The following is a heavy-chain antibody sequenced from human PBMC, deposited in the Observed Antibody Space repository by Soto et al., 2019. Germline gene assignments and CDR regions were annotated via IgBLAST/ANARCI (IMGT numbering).Heavy chain of an antibody. D-gene: IGHD6-19*01. Sequence: SKDPGGTNKCKSLSSVRQSPGQGLEWMGRIIPILGIANYAQKFQGRVTITADKSTSTAYMELSSLRSEDTAVYYCARDNSSGWNWFDPWGQGTLVTVSS. CDR2: IIPILGIA. J-gene: IGHJ5*02. CDR1: GGTNKCKS. V-gene: IGHV1-69*04. CDR3: ARDNSSGWNWFDP.